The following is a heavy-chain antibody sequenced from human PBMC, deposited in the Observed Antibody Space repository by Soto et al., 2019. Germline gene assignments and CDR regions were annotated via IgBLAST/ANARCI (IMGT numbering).Heavy chain of an antibody. CDR1: GFTFSSYA. J-gene: IGHJ4*02. CDR3: AKRRGAGGHFDY. Sequence: GSLGLSCSASGFTFSSYAMGGVRQGPGKGLEWVAVVSIGGSTHYADSVRGRFTISRDNSKNTLSLQMNSLTAEDTAVYFCAKRRGAGGHFDYWGQGALVTVYS. V-gene: IGHV3-23*01. CDR2: VSIGGST. D-gene: IGHD2-15*01.